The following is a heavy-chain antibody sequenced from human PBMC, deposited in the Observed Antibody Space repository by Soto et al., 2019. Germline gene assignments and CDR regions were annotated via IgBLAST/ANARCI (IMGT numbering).Heavy chain of an antibody. CDR1: GFTFSDYY. D-gene: IGHD2-2*01. J-gene: IGHJ6*02. V-gene: IGHV3-11*01. Sequence: GGSLRLFSAASGFTFSDYYMSSIRQAPWKGLEWVSYIRSSGSTLFYADSVKGRFTNTKDNAKNSLYLQINSLRAEDAAVYYCARGSVVVVHAARSSGDGMDVVGVGTAVTV. CDR2: IRSSGSTL. CDR3: ARGSVVVVHAARSSGDGMDV.